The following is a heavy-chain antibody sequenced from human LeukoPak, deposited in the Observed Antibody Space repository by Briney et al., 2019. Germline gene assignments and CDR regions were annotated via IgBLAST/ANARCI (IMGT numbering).Heavy chain of an antibody. D-gene: IGHD5-12*01. Sequence: GGSLRLSCAASGFTLSTYAMSWVRQTPGKGLEWVAATSSSDAGTYHADSVRGRFTISRDNSKNTLYLQMNSLRAEDAAVYFCAKDRNIVATITSPPDYWGQGTLVTVSS. J-gene: IGHJ4*02. CDR3: AKDRNIVATITSPPDY. CDR2: TSSSDAGT. CDR1: GFTLSTYA. V-gene: IGHV3-23*01.